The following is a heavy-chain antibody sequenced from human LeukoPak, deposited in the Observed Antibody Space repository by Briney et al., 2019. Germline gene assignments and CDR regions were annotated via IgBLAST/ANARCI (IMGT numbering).Heavy chain of an antibody. D-gene: IGHD1-26*01. Sequence: KVSCKTSGGTFTSYAITWVRQAPGQGLEWMGKIIPISGTTNYAQKFQGRVTFTADESTSTAYMELSSLRSEDTALYYCARKLRLGGNWFDPWGQGTLVTVSS. CDR1: GGTFTSYA. J-gene: IGHJ5*02. V-gene: IGHV1-69*15. CDR3: ARKLRLGGNWFDP. CDR2: IIPISGTT.